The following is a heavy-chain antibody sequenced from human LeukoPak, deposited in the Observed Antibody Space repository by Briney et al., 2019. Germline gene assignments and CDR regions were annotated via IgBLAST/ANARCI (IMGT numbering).Heavy chain of an antibody. V-gene: IGHV4-59*08. CDR1: GDSISSYY. D-gene: IGHD2-2*01. Sequence: PSETLSLTCTVSGDSISSYYWSWIRQPPGKGLEWIGYIYYSGSTIYNPSLKSRVTMSLDTSKNQFSLKLSSVTAADTAVYYCARGDQGLPFDYWGQGTLVTVSS. J-gene: IGHJ4*02. CDR2: IYYSGST. CDR3: ARGDQGLPFDY.